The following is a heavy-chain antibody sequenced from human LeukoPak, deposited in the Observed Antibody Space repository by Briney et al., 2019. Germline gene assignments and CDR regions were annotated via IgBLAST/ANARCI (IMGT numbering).Heavy chain of an antibody. CDR2: VSEDGLVR. Sequence: GGSLRLSCAVSGFDFSKYSMHWVRQAPGKGPDWVAVVSEDGLVRDYADSVKGRFTISRDNSENTVDLQMDNLRVEDTAVYYCARRGVSGYFFLNFALWGQGAVVAVSS. CDR3: ARRGVSGYFFLNFAL. V-gene: IGHV3-30*04. CDR1: GFDFSKYS. D-gene: IGHD3-3*01. J-gene: IGHJ1*01.